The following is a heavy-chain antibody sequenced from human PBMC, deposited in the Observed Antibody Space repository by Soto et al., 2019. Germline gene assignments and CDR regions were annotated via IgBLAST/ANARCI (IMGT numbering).Heavy chain of an antibody. V-gene: IGHV3-33*01. J-gene: IGHJ4*02. CDR2: IWYDGSNK. CDR1: GFTFSSYG. D-gene: IGHD2-21*01. CDR3: ARDYKGDGYSLDY. Sequence: QVQLVESGGGVVQPGRSLRLSCAASGFTFSSYGMHWVRQAPGKGLEWVAVIWYDGSNKYYADSVKGRFTISRDNSKNTLYLQMNSLRAEDTAVYYCARDYKGDGYSLDYWGQGTLVTVSS.